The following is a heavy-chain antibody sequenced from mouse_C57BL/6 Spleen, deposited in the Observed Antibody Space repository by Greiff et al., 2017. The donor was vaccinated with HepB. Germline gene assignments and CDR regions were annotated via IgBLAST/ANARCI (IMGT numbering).Heavy chain of an antibody. D-gene: IGHD2-4*01. CDR3: TRRIYYDPWCAY. Sequence: DVQLQESGGGLVQPGGSMKLSCAASGFTFSDAWMDWVRQSPEKGLEWVAEIRNKANNHATYYAESVKGRFTISRDDSKSSVYLQMNSLRAEDTGIYYCTRRIYYDPWCAYWGQGTLVTVSA. CDR2: IRNKANNHAT. J-gene: IGHJ3*01. CDR1: GFTFSDAW. V-gene: IGHV6-6*01.